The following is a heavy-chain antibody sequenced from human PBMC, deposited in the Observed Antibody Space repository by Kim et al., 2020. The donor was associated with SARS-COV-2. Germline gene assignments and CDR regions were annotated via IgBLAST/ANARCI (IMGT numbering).Heavy chain of an antibody. D-gene: IGHD1-26*01. CDR2: KEDGSKK. CDR3: AREWDF. Sequence: KEDGSKKHYVDSVKGRFTISRDNAKKSVYLQMNSLGADDTAVYFCAREWDFWGQGTLVTVSS. V-gene: IGHV3-7*03. J-gene: IGHJ4*02.